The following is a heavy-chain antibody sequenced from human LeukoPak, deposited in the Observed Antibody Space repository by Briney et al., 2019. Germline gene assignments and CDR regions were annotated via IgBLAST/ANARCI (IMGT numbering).Heavy chain of an antibody. CDR2: TYYRSKWYN. V-gene: IGHV6-1*01. J-gene: IGHJ5*02. Sequence: SQTLSLTCPISGDSVPSNSSAWNWIMQSPSRGLEWLGRTYYRSKWYNDYSVSVKSRITINPDTSKKQFSLQLNSVTPEDTAVYYCARDDSGYYNWFDPWGQGTLVTVSS. D-gene: IGHD5-12*01. CDR1: GDSVPSNSSA. CDR3: ARDDSGYYNWFDP.